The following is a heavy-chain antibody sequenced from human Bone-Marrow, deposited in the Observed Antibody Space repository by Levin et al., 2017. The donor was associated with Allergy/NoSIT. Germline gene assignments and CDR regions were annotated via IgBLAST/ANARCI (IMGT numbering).Heavy chain of an antibody. V-gene: IGHV4-34*01. Sequence: TSETLSLTCAVHGGSLSGNNWNWIRQSPGKGLEWLGQINHSGSTTYNPSLNSRVAISLDTSKDIFSLTLKSVTAADTAVYYCACDTHSHDAFDIWGQGTTVTVSS. CDR1: GGSLSGNN. J-gene: IGHJ3*02. CDR2: INHSGST. D-gene: IGHD5-18*01. CDR3: ACDTHSHDAFDI.